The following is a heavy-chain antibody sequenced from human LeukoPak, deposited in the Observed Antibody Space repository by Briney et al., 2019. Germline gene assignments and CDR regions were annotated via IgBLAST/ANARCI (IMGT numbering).Heavy chain of an antibody. Sequence: RPGGSLRLSCAASGFNIGSYAMSWVRQAPGKGLEWVSAISGSGGGTYYADSVKGRFTISRDNSKNTLYLQMNSLRAEDTAVYYCAKVRRRWLQLMGIEYYFDYWGQGTLVTVSS. J-gene: IGHJ4*02. CDR2: ISGSGGGT. V-gene: IGHV3-23*01. D-gene: IGHD5-24*01. CDR1: GFNIGSYA. CDR3: AKVRRRWLQLMGIEYYFDY.